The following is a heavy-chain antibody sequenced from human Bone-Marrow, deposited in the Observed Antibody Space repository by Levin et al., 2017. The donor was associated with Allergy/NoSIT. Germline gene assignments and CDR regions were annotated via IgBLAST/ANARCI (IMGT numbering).Heavy chain of an antibody. CDR2: ISWNSGSI. V-gene: IGHV3-9*01. D-gene: IGHD2-2*01. Sequence: TGGSLRLSCAASGFTFDDYAMHWVRQAPGKGLEWVSGISWNSGSIGYADSVKGRFTISRDNAKNSLYLQMNSLRAEDTALYYCAKVKDIVVVPAATFDYWGQGTLVTVSS. CDR3: AKVKDIVVVPAATFDY. J-gene: IGHJ4*02. CDR1: GFTFDDYA.